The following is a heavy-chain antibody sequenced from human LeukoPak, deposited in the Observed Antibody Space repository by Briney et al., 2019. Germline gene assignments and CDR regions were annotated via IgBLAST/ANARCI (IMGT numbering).Heavy chain of an antibody. Sequence: TGGSLRLSCAASGFPFTNAWMTWVRQAPGKGLEWVARIKSETDGGTKEYAAAVKGRFTISRDDSKTTLYLEMNSLKTEDTALYYCATQGLWFGEFGWFDPWGQGTLVIVSS. D-gene: IGHD3-10*01. V-gene: IGHV3-15*01. CDR1: GFPFTNAW. J-gene: IGHJ5*02. CDR2: IKSETDGGTK. CDR3: ATQGLWFGEFGWFDP.